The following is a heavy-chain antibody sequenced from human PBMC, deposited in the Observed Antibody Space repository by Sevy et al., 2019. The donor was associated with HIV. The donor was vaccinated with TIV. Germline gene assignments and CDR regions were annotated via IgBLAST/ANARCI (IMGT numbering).Heavy chain of an antibody. V-gene: IGHV3-9*01. CDR1: GFTFGGFA. D-gene: IGHD2-15*01. CDR3: ATDIGAKGIEVVAN. J-gene: IGHJ4*02. Sequence: GGSLRLSCAASGFTFGGFAMRWVRQVPGKGLEWVSGLSCGGGSVAYADSVKGRFTISRDNSKNALFLQMNSLRAADKALYYCATDIGAKGIEVVANWGQGIKVTVSS. CDR2: LSCGGGSV.